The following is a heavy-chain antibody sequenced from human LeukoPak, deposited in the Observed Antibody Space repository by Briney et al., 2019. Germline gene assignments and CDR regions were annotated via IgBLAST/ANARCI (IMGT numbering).Heavy chain of an antibody. CDR1: GGTFSSYA. J-gene: IGHJ4*02. V-gene: IGHV1-69*04. Sequence: SVKVSCKASGGTFSSYAISWVQQAPGQGLEWMGRIIPILGIANYAQKFQGRVTITADKSTSTAYMELSSLRSEDTAVYYCAREASGYGFSDFDYWGQGTLVTVSS. CDR2: IIPILGIA. D-gene: IGHD5-12*01. CDR3: AREASGYGFSDFDY.